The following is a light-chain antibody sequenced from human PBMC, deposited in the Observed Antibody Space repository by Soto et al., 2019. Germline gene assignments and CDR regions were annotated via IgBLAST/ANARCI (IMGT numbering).Light chain of an antibody. CDR3: QQYGSSPGT. CDR2: GAS. J-gene: IGKJ1*01. V-gene: IGKV3-20*01. CDR1: QSVSSSY. Sequence: EIVLTQSPGTLSLSPGERATLSCRASQSVSSSYLAWYQQTPGQAPRLLIYGASTRATGIPDRFSGSGSGTDFTLTISRLEPEDIAVYYCQQYGSSPGTFGQGTKVEIK.